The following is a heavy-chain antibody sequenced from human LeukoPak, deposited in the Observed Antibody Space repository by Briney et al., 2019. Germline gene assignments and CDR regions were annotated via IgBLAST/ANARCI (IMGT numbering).Heavy chain of an antibody. J-gene: IGHJ6*03. D-gene: IGHD3-10*01. V-gene: IGHV3-11*04. CDR2: ISYSATII. Sequence: GGSLRLSCAASGFTLNDYYMSWIRQAPGKGLEWISYISYSATIIEYADSVKGRFTISRDNAKNSLYLQMNSLRGEDTAVYYCARAPLLQFGELSFYYYYYMDVWGKGTTVTISS. CDR3: ARAPLLQFGELSFYYYYYMDV. CDR1: GFTLNDYY.